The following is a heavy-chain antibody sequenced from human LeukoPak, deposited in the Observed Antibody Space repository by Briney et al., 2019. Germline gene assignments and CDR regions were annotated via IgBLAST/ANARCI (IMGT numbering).Heavy chain of an antibody. J-gene: IGHJ4*02. Sequence: SETLSLTCTVSGGSISSYYWSWIRQPPGKGLEWIGYIYYSGSTNYNPSLKSRVTISVDKSKNQFSLKLSSVTAADTAVYYCGRAPGRTYYDYWGQGTLVTVSS. CDR1: GGSISSYY. V-gene: IGHV4-59*12. CDR3: GRAPGRTYYDY. D-gene: IGHD2-21*01. CDR2: IYYSGST.